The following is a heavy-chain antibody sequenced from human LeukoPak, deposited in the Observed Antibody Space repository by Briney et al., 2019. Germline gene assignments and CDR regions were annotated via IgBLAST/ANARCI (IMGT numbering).Heavy chain of an antibody. Sequence: GASVKLSCKASGYTFTSYGIRWGRQAPGQGLEWMGWISAYNGKTTYAKKLQGRVTMTTDTSTSTAYMELRSLRSDDTAVYYCARSRCYDYDSSGYYVSRCIVGANVDYWGQGTLVTVSS. J-gene: IGHJ4*02. V-gene: IGHV1-18*01. CDR1: GYTFTSYG. CDR3: ARSRCYDYDSSGYYVSRCIVGANVDY. D-gene: IGHD3-22*01. CDR2: ISAYNGKT.